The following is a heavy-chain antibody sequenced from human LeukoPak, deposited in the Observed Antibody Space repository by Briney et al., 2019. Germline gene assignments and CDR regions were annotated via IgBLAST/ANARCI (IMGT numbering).Heavy chain of an antibody. Sequence: PGGSLTLSCAASTFTVSSNYMSWLRQAPGQGLEWVLVIYSGGSTYYADSVQCRLTISRDNSKNTLYLQRHSLKSEDTAVYYCARAAGGTTSFYFYYWGQGALVTVSS. J-gene: IGHJ4*02. CDR1: TFTVSSNY. CDR3: ARAAGGTTSFYFYY. D-gene: IGHD4-17*01. CDR2: IYSGGST. V-gene: IGHV3-66*01.